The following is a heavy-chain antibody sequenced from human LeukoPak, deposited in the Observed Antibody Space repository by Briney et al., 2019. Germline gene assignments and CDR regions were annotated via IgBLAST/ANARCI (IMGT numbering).Heavy chain of an antibody. CDR1: GFTFSSYA. J-gene: IGHJ6*02. V-gene: IGHV3-23*05. Sequence: PGGSLRLSCAASGFTFSSYAMSWVRQAPGKGLEWVSAIYSGGTTYYADSVKGRFTISRDNSKNTLYLQMNSLKAEDTAVYYCGRGRDPPYYAMDVWGQGTTVTVSS. CDR3: GRGRDPPYYAMDV. D-gene: IGHD2-21*02. CDR2: IYSGGTT.